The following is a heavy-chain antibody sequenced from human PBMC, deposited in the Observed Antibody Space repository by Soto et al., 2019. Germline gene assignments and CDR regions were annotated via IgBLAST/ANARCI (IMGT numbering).Heavy chain of an antibody. V-gene: IGHV1-69*12. CDR1: GGTFSTSA. D-gene: IGHD3-3*02. CDR3: ERDKDPQQLGGNYYYILDV. CDR2: IMPVFATP. Sequence: QVQLMQSGAEVKKPGSSVKVSCKASGGTFSTSAISWVRQAPGEGLEWVGGIMPVFATPDYAQKFQGRVTISADESTTTAYLELTSLTTDDTAVYYCERDKDPQQLGGNYYYILDVWGQGTAITVSS. J-gene: IGHJ6*02.